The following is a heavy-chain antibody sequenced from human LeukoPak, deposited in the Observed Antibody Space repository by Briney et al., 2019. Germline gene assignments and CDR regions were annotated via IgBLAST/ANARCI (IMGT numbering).Heavy chain of an antibody. CDR1: GFTVSSNY. CDR2: IYSGGST. D-gene: IGHD3-16*01. J-gene: IGHJ4*02. Sequence: GGSLRLSCAASGFTVSSNYMSWVRQAPGKGLEWVSVIYSGGSTYYADSVKGRLTISRDISKNTVYLQMNSLRAEDTAVYYCVRVAPPLAMITIVDYWGQGTLVTVSS. CDR3: VRVAPPLAMITIVDY. V-gene: IGHV3-53*01.